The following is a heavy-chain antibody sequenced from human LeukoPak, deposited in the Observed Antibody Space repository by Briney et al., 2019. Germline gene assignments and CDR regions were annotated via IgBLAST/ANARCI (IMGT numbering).Heavy chain of an antibody. V-gene: IGHV1-69*13. CDR1: GGAFKGYA. J-gene: IGHJ3*02. CDR3: ARGTTVTTAVLVPNDAFDI. Sequence: SVKVSCKASGGAFKGYAINWVRQAPGQGLEWMGGSNPIFGTTNFAPKFQGRVTIAADESTSTAYMELSSLKSEDTAVYYCARGTTVTTAVLVPNDAFDIWGQGTMVTVSS. D-gene: IGHD4-17*01. CDR2: SNPIFGTT.